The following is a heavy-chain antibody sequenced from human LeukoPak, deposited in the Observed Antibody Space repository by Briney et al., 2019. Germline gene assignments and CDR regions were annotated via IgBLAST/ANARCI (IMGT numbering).Heavy chain of an antibody. CDR1: GYTFTSYY. Sequence: ASVKVSCKASGYTFTSYYMHWVRQAPGQGLEWMGIINPSGGSTSYAQKFQGRATMTRDTSTSTVYMELSSLRAEDTALYYCAKDASGWYDYWGQGTLVTVSS. J-gene: IGHJ4*02. D-gene: IGHD6-19*01. CDR2: INPSGGST. V-gene: IGHV1-46*01. CDR3: AKDASGWYDY.